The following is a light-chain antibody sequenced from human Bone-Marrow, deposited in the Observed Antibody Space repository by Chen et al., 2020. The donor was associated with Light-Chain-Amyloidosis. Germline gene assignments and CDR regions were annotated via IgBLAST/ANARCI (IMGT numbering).Light chain of an antibody. CDR3: QQSYSTPYT. V-gene: IGKV1-39*01. J-gene: IGKJ2*01. CDR2: AAS. CDR1: QSISSY. Sequence: DIQMTQSPSSLSASVRDRVTITCRASQSISSYLNWYQQIPGKAPKLLIYAASSLQSGVPSRFSGSGSGTDFTLTINSLQPEDFATYYFQQSYSTPYTFGQGTKLEIK.